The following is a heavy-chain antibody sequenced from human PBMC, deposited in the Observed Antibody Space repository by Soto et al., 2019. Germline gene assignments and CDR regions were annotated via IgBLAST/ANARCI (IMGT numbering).Heavy chain of an antibody. CDR3: TRGQGNH. V-gene: IGHV1-8*01. Sequence: SCKASGYTFRSYDIYWVRQATGQDLEWMGWMNPFSGNAVYTQKFQDRVTMTRDTSINTAYMEMSGLRSEDTAVYYCTRGQGNHWGQGSLVTVSS. CDR2: MNPFSGNA. CDR1: GYTFRSYD. J-gene: IGHJ4*02.